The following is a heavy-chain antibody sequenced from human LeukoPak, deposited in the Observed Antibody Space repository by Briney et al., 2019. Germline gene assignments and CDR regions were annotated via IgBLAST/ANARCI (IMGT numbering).Heavy chain of an antibody. CDR1: GYTFTSYA. J-gene: IGHJ4*02. CDR2: INPSGGST. D-gene: IGHD2-15*01. Sequence: ASVKVSCKASGYTFTSYAMNWVRQAPGQGLEWMGIINPSGGSTSYAQKFQGRVTMTRDMSTSTVYMELSSLRSEDTAVYYCARAAGDYSEIDYWGQGTLVTVSS. CDR3: ARAAGDYSEIDY. V-gene: IGHV1-46*01.